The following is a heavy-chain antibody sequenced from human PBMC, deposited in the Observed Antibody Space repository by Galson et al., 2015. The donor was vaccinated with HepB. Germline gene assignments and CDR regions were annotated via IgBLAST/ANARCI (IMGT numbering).Heavy chain of an antibody. CDR3: TRDTAGGADY. J-gene: IGHJ4*02. V-gene: IGHV3-7*01. CDR2: INQDGTEK. D-gene: IGHD5-18*01. Sequence: SLRLSCAASGFTFSWYRMNWVRQAPGKGLEWVANINQDGTEKYYVDSVEGRFTISRDNAKKSLYLQMRSLRVEDTAIYYCTRDTAGGADYWGQGTLVTVPS. CDR1: GFTFSWYR.